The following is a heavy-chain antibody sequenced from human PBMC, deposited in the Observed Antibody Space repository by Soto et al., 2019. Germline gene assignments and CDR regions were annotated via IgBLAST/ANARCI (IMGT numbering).Heavy chain of an antibody. D-gene: IGHD2-2*01. CDR2: IYPGDSDT. CDR1: GYSFTSYW. CDR3: ARGYCTTTICDPWFDP. J-gene: IGHJ5*02. V-gene: IGHV5-51*01. Sequence: PGESLKISCSGVGYSFTSYWIGWVRQMPGKGLEWMGIIYPGDSDTRYSPSFRGQVTISADKSITTAYLQWSSLKASDTAMYYCARGYCTTTICDPWFDPWGQGTLVTVPS.